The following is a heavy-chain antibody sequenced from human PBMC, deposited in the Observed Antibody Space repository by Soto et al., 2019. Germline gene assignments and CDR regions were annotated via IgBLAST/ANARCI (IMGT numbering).Heavy chain of an antibody. CDR3: AREGIAAALDY. CDR2: ISSSSSYI. J-gene: IGHJ4*02. V-gene: IGHV3-21*01. CDR1: GFTFSSYS. D-gene: IGHD6-13*01. Sequence: EVQLVESGGGLVKPGGSLRLSCAASGFTFSSYSMNWVRQAPGKGLEWVSSISSSSSYIYYADSVKGRFTISRDNAKNSLYPKVNSLRAEDTAVYYCAREGIAAALDYWGQGTLVTVSS.